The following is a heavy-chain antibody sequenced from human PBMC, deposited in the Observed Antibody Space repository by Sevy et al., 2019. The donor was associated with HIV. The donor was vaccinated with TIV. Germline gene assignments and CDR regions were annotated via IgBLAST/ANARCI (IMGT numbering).Heavy chain of an antibody. CDR1: GFTFSNHV. D-gene: IGHD6-13*01. CDR2: IGTSGDT. Sequence: GGSLRLSCAASGFTFSNHVMHWVRQTAEGLEWVSAIGTSGDTYYPDSVKGRFTISREDGKNSLYLQMDSLRVGDTAVYYCTRGAAAGTVNYWFDPWGQGTLVTVSS. J-gene: IGHJ5*02. CDR3: TRGAAAGTVNYWFDP. V-gene: IGHV3-13*01.